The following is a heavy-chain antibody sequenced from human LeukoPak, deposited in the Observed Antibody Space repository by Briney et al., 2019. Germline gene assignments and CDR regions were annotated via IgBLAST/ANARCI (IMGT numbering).Heavy chain of an antibody. Sequence: SQTLSLTCTVSGGSISSGGYYWSWIRQHPGKGLEWIGYIYYSGSTYYNPSLKSRVTISVDTSKNQFSLKLSSVTAADTAVYYCARGGVATIPFDPWGQGTLVTVSS. CDR2: IYYSGST. J-gene: IGHJ5*02. CDR1: GGSISSGGYY. CDR3: ARGGVATIPFDP. V-gene: IGHV4-31*03. D-gene: IGHD5-12*01.